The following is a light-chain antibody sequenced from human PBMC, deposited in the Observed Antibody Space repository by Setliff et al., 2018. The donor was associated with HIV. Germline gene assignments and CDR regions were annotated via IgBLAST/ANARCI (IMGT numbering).Light chain of an antibody. CDR2: DVG. V-gene: IGLV2-14*01. J-gene: IGLJ1*01. Sequence: QSALTQPASLSGSPGQSITISCTETGSDVAGYTYVPWYQQHPGKAPKLIIYDVGKRPSGVSNRFSGSKSGNTASLTISGLQAEDEADYYCSSYTSSNTFYVFATGTKVTVL. CDR1: GSDVAGYTY. CDR3: SSYTSSNTFYV.